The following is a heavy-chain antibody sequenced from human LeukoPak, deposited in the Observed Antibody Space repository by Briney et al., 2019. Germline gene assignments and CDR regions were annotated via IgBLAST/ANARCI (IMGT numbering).Heavy chain of an antibody. V-gene: IGHV1-24*01. CDR2: FDPDDGET. Sequence: ASVKVSCKVSGYTLTELSMHWVRQAPGKGLEWMGGFDPDDGETIYAQKFQGRVTMTEDTSTDTAYMELSSLRSEDTAVYYCATGVLFGVVVVAATLDYWGQGTLVTVSS. D-gene: IGHD2-15*01. J-gene: IGHJ4*02. CDR1: GYTLTELS. CDR3: ATGVLFGVVVVAATLDY.